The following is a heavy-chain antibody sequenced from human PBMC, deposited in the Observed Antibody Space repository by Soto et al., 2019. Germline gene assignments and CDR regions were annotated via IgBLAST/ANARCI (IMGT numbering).Heavy chain of an antibody. CDR3: ASRLCAGALCCRRSYFDH. V-gene: IGHV4-31*03. CDR1: GGSISSGGYY. D-gene: IGHD3-16*01. CDR2: IYYSGST. Sequence: QVQLQESGPGLVKPSQTLSLTCTVSGGSISSGGYYWSWIRQHPGKGLEWIGYIYYSGSTYYNPSLKSRVSISVDTSKSQFSLKLSSVTAADTAAYYCASRLCAGALCCRRSYFDHWGQGTLVTVSS. J-gene: IGHJ4*02.